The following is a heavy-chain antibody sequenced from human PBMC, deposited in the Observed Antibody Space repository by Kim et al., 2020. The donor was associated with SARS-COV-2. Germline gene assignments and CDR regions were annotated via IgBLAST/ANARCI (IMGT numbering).Heavy chain of an antibody. CDR1: GFTFSSYE. CDR2: ISSSGSTI. Sequence: GGSLRLSCAASGFTFSSYEMNWVRQAPGKGLEWVSYISSSGSTIYYADSVKGRFTISRDNAKNSLYLQMNSLRAEDTAVYYCARDTAMVQLFDYWGQGTLVTVSS. J-gene: IGHJ4*02. CDR3: ARDTAMVQLFDY. D-gene: IGHD5-18*01. V-gene: IGHV3-48*03.